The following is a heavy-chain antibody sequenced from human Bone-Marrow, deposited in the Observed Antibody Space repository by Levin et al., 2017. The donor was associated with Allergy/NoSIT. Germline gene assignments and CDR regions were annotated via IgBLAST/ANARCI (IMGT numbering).Heavy chain of an antibody. D-gene: IGHD3-16*02. V-gene: IGHV3-30-3*01. Sequence: GGSLRLSCAASGFTFSSYAMHWVRQAPGKGLEWVAVISYDGSNKYYADSVKGRFTISRDNSKNTLYLQMNSLRAEDTAVYYCARDYDYVWGSYRSSFDIWGQGTMVTVSS. J-gene: IGHJ3*02. CDR3: ARDYDYVWGSYRSSFDI. CDR1: GFTFSSYA. CDR2: ISYDGSNK.